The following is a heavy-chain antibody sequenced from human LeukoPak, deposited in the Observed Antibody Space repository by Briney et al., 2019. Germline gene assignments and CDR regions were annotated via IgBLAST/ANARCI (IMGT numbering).Heavy chain of an antibody. Sequence: PGGSLRLSCAASGCLFSSYSMNWVRQAPGKGLEWVSYISSSSTSMYYADSVKGRFTISRDNARNSLYLQMNSLRAEDTAVYYCARQNGAGYYYYFDSWGQGTLVTVSS. V-gene: IGHV3-48*01. J-gene: IGHJ4*02. CDR2: ISSSSTSM. D-gene: IGHD3-22*01. CDR3: ARQNGAGYYYYFDS. CDR1: GCLFSSYS.